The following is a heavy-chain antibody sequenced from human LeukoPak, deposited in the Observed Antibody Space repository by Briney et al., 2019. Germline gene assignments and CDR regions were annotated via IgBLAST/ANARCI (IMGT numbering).Heavy chain of an antibody. CDR3: ARGMQALAYCGGDCYSGIDY. Sequence: PGRSLRLSCAASGFTFSSYAMRWVRQAPGKGLEWVAVISYDGSNKYYADSVKGRFTISRDNSKDTLYLQMNSLRAEDTAVYYCARGMQALAYCGGDCYSGIDYWGQGTLVTVSS. V-gene: IGHV3-30-3*01. CDR1: GFTFSSYA. J-gene: IGHJ4*02. CDR2: ISYDGSNK. D-gene: IGHD2-21*02.